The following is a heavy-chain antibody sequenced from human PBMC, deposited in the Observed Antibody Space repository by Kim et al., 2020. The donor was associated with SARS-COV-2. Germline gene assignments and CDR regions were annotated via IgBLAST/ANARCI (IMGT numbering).Heavy chain of an antibody. Sequence: ASVKVSCKASGYTFTGYYMHWVRQAPGQGLEWMGRINPNSGGTNYAQKFQGRVTMTRDTSISTAYMELSRLRSDDTAVYYCVCGYYRPTPPGTFDIWGQWTMVTVSS. CDR3: VCGYYRPTPPGTFDI. D-gene: IGHD3-22*01. J-gene: IGHJ3*02. CDR2: INPNSGGT. CDR1: GYTFTGYY. V-gene: IGHV1-2*06.